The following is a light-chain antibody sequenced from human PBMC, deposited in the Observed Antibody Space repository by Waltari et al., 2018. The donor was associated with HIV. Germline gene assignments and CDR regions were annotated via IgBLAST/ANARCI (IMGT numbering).Light chain of an antibody. CDR3: QQSDNWPPWT. V-gene: IGKV3-15*01. Sequence: EIILTQSPDTLSVSPEERATLSCRASQSVSNNLAWFQQRPGQPPRLLIYRASTRATSIPSRFSGSGSGTEFNLTISNFQSEDFAVYYCQQSDNWPPWTFGRGTKVEVK. CDR2: RAS. CDR1: QSVSNN. J-gene: IGKJ1*01.